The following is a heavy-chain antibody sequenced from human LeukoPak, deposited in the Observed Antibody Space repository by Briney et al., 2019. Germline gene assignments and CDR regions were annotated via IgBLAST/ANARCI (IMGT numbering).Heavy chain of an antibody. V-gene: IGHV3-74*01. CDR3: ARDYLRYFDY. Sequence: GSLRLSCAASGFTFSNYWMHWVRQVPGKGLVWVSRVSSDGSSTSYAGSAKGRFTISRDNAKNTLYLQMNSLRAEDTAVYYCARDYLRYFDYWGQGTLVTVSS. CDR2: VSSDGSST. J-gene: IGHJ4*02. CDR1: GFTFSNYW. D-gene: IGHD2/OR15-2a*01.